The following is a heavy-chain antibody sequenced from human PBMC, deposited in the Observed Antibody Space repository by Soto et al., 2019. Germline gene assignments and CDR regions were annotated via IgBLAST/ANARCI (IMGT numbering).Heavy chain of an antibody. V-gene: IGHV1-69*02. CDR3: ARAHRDYGAINRFDL. CDR1: GGTFSSYT. J-gene: IGHJ5*02. D-gene: IGHD4-17*01. CDR2: IIPILGIA. Sequence: QVQLVQSGAEVKTPGSSVKVSCKASGGTFSSYTISWVRQAPGQGLEWMGRIIPILGIANYAQKFQGRVKITADKSTSTAYRELSSLRSEDTAVYYCARAHRDYGAINRFDLWGQGTLVTVSS.